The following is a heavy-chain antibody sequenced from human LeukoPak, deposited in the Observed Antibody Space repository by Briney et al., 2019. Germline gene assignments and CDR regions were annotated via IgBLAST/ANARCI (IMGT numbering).Heavy chain of an antibody. CDR3: ASLYGSGRRFDP. Sequence: SETLSLTCTVSGGSISSYYWSWIRQPPGKGLEWIGYIYYSGSTNYNPSLKSRVTISVDTSKNQFSLKLSSVTAADTAVYYCASLYGSGRRFDPWSQGTLVTVSS. J-gene: IGHJ5*02. V-gene: IGHV4-59*01. D-gene: IGHD3-10*01. CDR2: IYYSGST. CDR1: GGSISSYY.